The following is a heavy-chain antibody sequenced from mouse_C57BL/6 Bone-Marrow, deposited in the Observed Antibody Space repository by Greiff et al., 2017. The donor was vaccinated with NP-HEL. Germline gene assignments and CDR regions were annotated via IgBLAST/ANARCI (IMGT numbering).Heavy chain of an antibody. CDR2: IWSGGSP. J-gene: IGHJ2*01. CDR1: GFSLTSYG. V-gene: IGHV2-2*01. CDR3: ARWGITSYYFDY. Sequence: QVQLQQSGPGLVQPSQSLSITCTVSGFSLTSYGVHWVRQSPGKGLEWLGVIWSGGSPDYNAAFISRLSISKDNSKSQVFFKMNSLQADDTAIYYCARWGITSYYFDYWGQGTTLTVSS. D-gene: IGHD2-4*01.